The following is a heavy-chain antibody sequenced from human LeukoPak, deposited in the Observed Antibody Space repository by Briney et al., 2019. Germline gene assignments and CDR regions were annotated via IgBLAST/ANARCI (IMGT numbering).Heavy chain of an antibody. V-gene: IGHV1-69*13. J-gene: IGHJ4*02. CDR3: AIEDGAQVGPGK. CDR1: GGTFTDYS. D-gene: IGHD1-26*01. Sequence: ASVKVSCKSSGGTFTDYSFCWMRQAPGQGLEYVGVIVPMFGTTTYAQKFEGRVRITADQSTSTAYMDLSSLVFKDTAVYYCAIEDGAQVGPGKWGQGTLVTVSS. CDR2: IVPMFGTT.